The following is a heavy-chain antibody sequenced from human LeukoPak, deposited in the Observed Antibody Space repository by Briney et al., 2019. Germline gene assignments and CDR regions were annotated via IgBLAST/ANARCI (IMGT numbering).Heavy chain of an antibody. D-gene: IGHD6-19*01. Sequence: GGSLRLSCAASGFTFSSYGMHWVRRAPGKGLEWGAFIRCDGSNKYYADSVKGRFTISRENAKNSLYLQMNSLRAGDTAVYYCARSRVGSGWDDAFDIWGQGTMVTVSS. CDR1: GFTFSSYG. CDR2: IRCDGSNK. V-gene: IGHV3-30*02. J-gene: IGHJ3*02. CDR3: ARSRVGSGWDDAFDI.